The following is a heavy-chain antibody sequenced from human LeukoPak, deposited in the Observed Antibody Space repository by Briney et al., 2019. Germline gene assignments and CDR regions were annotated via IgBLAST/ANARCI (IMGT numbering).Heavy chain of an antibody. CDR3: ARAVLSRDSSGYYYQGYLGRYLLGPFDY. CDR2: INHSGST. Sequence: ASETLSLTCAVYGGSFSGYYWSRIRQPPGKGLEWIGEINHSGSTNYNPSLKSRVTISVDTSKNQFSLKLSSVTAADTAVYYCARAVLSRDSSGYYYQGYLGRYLLGPFDYWGQGTLVTVSS. V-gene: IGHV4-34*01. D-gene: IGHD3-22*01. J-gene: IGHJ4*02. CDR1: GGSFSGYY.